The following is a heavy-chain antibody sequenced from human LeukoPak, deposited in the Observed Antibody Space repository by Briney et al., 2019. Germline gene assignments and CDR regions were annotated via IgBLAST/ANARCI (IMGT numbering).Heavy chain of an antibody. J-gene: IGHJ3*02. CDR3: ASSAGRPLGVAFDI. D-gene: IGHD3-16*01. CDR2: IYTSGST. V-gene: IGHV4-4*07. CDR1: GGSISSYY. Sequence: PSETLSLTCTVSGGSISSYYWSWIRQPAGKGLEWIGRIYTSGSTNYNPSLKSRVTMSVDTSKNQFSLKLSSVTAADTAVYYCASSAGRPLGVAFDIWGQGTMVTVSS.